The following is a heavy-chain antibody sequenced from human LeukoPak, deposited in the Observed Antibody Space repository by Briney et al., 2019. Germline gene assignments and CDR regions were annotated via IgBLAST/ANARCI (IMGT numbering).Heavy chain of an antibody. D-gene: IGHD3-3*01. Sequence: SVKVSFKASGGTFSSYAISWVRQAPGQGLEWMGGIFPIFGTANYAQKFQGRVTITTDESTSTAYMELSSLRSEYTAVYCCARDLYYDFWSGQDWFDPWGQGTLVTVSS. J-gene: IGHJ5*02. V-gene: IGHV1-69*05. CDR1: GGTFSSYA. CDR2: IFPIFGTA. CDR3: ARDLYYDFWSGQDWFDP.